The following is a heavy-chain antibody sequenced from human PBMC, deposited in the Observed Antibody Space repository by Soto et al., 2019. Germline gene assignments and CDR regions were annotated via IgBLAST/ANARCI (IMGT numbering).Heavy chain of an antibody. CDR2: IIPIFGTA. V-gene: IGHV1-69*13. CDR1: GGTFSSYA. Sequence: ASVKVSCKASGGTFSSYAISWVRQAPGQGLEWMGGIIPIFGTANYAQKFQGRVTITADESTSTAYMELSSLRSEDTAVYYCARDRPAGYYDSSGGIDYWGQGTLVTVSS. CDR3: ARDRPAGYYDSSGGIDY. J-gene: IGHJ4*02. D-gene: IGHD3-22*01.